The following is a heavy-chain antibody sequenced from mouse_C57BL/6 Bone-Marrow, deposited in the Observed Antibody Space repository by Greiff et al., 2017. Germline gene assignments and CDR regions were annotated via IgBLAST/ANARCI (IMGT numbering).Heavy chain of an antibody. CDR2: INPNNGGT. V-gene: IGHV1-26*01. Sequence: EVQLQQSGPELVKPGASVKISCKASGYTFTDYYMNWVKQSHGKSLEWIGDINPNNGGTSYNQKFKGKATLTVDKSSSTAYMELRSLTSEDSAVYYCARMGMGGYYPFFAYWGQGTLVTVSA. CDR3: ARMGMGGYYPFFAY. J-gene: IGHJ3*01. CDR1: GYTFTDYY. D-gene: IGHD2-3*01.